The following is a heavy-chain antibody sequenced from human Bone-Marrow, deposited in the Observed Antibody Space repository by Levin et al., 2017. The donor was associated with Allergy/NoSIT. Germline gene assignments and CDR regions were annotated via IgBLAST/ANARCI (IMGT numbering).Heavy chain of an antibody. CDR2: IIPILGIA. Sequence: SVKVSCKASGGTFSSYTISWVRQAPGQGLEWMGRIIPILGIANYAQKFQGRVTITADKSTSTAYMELSSLRSEDTAVYYCARDETSWFGELSVSGTWFDPWGQGTLVTVSS. V-gene: IGHV1-69*04. CDR1: GGTFSSYT. CDR3: ARDETSWFGELSVSGTWFDP. D-gene: IGHD3-10*01. J-gene: IGHJ5*02.